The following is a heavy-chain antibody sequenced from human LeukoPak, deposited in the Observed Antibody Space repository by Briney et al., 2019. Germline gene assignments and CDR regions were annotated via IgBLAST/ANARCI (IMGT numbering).Heavy chain of an antibody. Sequence: GGSLRLSCTASGFTFSSYSMNWVRQAPGKGLEWVSSISSSSSTIYYADSVKGRFTISRDNAKNSLYLQMNSLRAEDTAVYYCAELGITMIGGVWGKGTTVTISS. CDR1: GFTFSSYS. V-gene: IGHV3-48*04. CDR2: ISSSSSTI. D-gene: IGHD3-10*02. J-gene: IGHJ6*04. CDR3: AELGITMIGGV.